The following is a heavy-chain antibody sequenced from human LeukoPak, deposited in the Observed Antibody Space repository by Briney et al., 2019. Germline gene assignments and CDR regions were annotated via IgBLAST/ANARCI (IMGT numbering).Heavy chain of an antibody. V-gene: IGHV3-21*01. CDR2: ISSSSSYI. Sequence: GGSLRLSCAASGFTFSSYSMNWVRQAPGKGLEWVSSISSSSSYIYYADSVKGRFTISRDNAKNSLYLQMNSLRAEDTAVYYCARDRVLLWFGEPHDAFDIWGQGTMVTVSS. CDR3: ARDRVLLWFGEPHDAFDI. D-gene: IGHD3-10*01. CDR1: GFTFSSYS. J-gene: IGHJ3*02.